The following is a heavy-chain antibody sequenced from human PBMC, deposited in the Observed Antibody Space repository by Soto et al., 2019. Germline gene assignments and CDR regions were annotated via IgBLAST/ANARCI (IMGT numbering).Heavy chain of an antibody. Sequence: QVQLLQSGAEVKRPRSSVKVSCTASGGTFTSYAVSWVRQAPGHGLEWMGGIIPLFGTTNYAQKFQGRVTITADEATSTVYMELNSLRSDDTAIYYCARDPSTINKLIGVWFDPWGQGTLVTVSS. CDR2: IIPLFGTT. D-gene: IGHD4-4*01. J-gene: IGHJ5*02. V-gene: IGHV1-69*01. CDR1: GGTFTSYA. CDR3: ARDPSTINKLIGVWFDP.